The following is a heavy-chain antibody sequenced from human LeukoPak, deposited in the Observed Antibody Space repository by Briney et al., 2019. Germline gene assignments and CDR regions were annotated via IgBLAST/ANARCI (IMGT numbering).Heavy chain of an antibody. J-gene: IGHJ4*02. CDR1: GYSISSGYY. D-gene: IGHD3-16*02. V-gene: IGHV4-38-2*01. CDR3: ARGTSYDYVWGSYRCPFDY. Sequence: PSETLSLTCAVSGYSISSGYYWGWIRQPPGKGLEWIGSIYHSGSTYYNPSLKSRVTISVDTSKNQFSLKLSSVTAADTAVYYCARGTSYDYVWGSYRCPFDYWGQGTLVTVSS. CDR2: IYHSGST.